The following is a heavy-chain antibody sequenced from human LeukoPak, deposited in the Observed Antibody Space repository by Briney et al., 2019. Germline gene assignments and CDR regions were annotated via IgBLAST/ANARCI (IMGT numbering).Heavy chain of an antibody. CDR2: TYYRSKWYN. V-gene: IGHV6-1*01. J-gene: IGHJ6*02. Sequence: SQTLSLTCAISGDSFSSNSAAWNWIRQSPSRGLEWLGRTYYRSKWYNDYAVSVKSRITINPDTSKNQFSLQLNSVTPEDTAVYYCARWSSSWARPGYGTDVWGQGTTVTVSS. CDR1: GDSFSSNSAA. D-gene: IGHD6-13*01. CDR3: ARWSSSWARPGYGTDV.